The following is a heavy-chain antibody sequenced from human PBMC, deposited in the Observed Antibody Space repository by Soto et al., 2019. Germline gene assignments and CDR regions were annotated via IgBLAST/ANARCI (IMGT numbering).Heavy chain of an antibody. CDR1: GGTFSSYT. V-gene: IGHV1-69*02. Sequence: SVKVSCKASGGTFSSYTISWVRQAPGQGLEWMGRIIPILGIANYAQKFQGRVTITADKSTSTAYMELSSLRSEDTAVYYCAIYGSGSYYGQFDYWGQGTLVTVSS. CDR2: IIPILGIA. D-gene: IGHD3-10*01. CDR3: AIYGSGSYYGQFDY. J-gene: IGHJ4*02.